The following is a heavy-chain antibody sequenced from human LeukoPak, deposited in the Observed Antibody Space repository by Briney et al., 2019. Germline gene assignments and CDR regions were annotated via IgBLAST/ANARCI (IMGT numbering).Heavy chain of an antibody. Sequence: PSQTLSLTCTVSGVSINSGGYYWNWIRHHPRKGLEWIGYIYYTGTTYYNPSLQSPVIISLDTSRNQFSLNLSSVTAADTAIYYCAAGNSWIQIWNHWGQGTLVTVSS. CDR2: IYYTGTT. V-gene: IGHV4-31*01. CDR3: AAGNSWIQIWNH. D-gene: IGHD5-18*01. CDR1: GVSINSGGYY. J-gene: IGHJ5*02.